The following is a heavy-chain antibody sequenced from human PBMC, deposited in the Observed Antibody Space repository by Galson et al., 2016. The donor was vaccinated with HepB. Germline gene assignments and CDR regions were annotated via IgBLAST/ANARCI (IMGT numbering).Heavy chain of an antibody. CDR3: AKFTAMIED. V-gene: IGHV3-69-1*02. Sequence: SLRLSCAASGFTFSTYSMNWVRQAPGKGLEWVSSISSGSTTYYADSLKGRFTISRNNAKNSLYLQMNNLKAEDMAVYYCAKFTAMIEDWGQGTLVTVSS. D-gene: IGHD5-18*01. CDR1: GFTFSTYS. CDR2: ISSGSTT. J-gene: IGHJ4*02.